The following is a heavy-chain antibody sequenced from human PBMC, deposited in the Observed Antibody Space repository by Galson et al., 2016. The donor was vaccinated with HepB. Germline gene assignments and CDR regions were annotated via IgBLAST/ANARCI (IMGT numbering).Heavy chain of an antibody. CDR2: TYYRSKWWN. J-gene: IGHJ5*02. CDR3: ARAGTNWDGTGDHWFDP. V-gene: IGHV6-1*01. D-gene: IGHD7-27*01. CDR1: GDSVTNNGAA. Sequence: CAISGDSVTNNGAAWTWIRQSPSRGLEWLGRTYYRSKWWNTYAVSVKSRITINPDTSKNQFSLQLNSVTPEDTAVYYCARAGTNWDGTGDHWFDPWGQGTLVTVSS.